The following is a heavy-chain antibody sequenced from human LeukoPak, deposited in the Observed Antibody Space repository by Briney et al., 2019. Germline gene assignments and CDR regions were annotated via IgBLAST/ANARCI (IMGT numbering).Heavy chain of an antibody. J-gene: IGHJ4*02. CDR1: GFSFSDYY. CDR2: ITSGAGST. V-gene: IGHV3-11*01. D-gene: IGHD3-16*01. CDR3: TKERRGTYYAFES. Sequence: GGSLRLSCDASGFSFSDYYISWIRQSPGKGLEWISSITSGAGSTKYAGSVKGRFTISGDKAKNSVALQLNSLRAEDTAVYYCTKERRGTYYAFESWGQGTLVTVSS.